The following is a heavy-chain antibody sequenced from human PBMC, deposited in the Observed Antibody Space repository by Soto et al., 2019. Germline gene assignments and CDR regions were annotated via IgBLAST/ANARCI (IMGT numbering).Heavy chain of an antibody. D-gene: IGHD3-22*01. CDR2: IIPIFGTA. Sequence: SVKVSCKASGGTFSSYAISWVRQAPGQGLEWMGGIIPIFGTANYAQKFQGRVTITADKSTSTAYMELSSLRSEDTAVYYCARNYYDSSGYPYNWFDPWGQGTLVTVSS. CDR3: ARNYYDSSGYPYNWFDP. J-gene: IGHJ5*02. V-gene: IGHV1-69*06. CDR1: GGTFSSYA.